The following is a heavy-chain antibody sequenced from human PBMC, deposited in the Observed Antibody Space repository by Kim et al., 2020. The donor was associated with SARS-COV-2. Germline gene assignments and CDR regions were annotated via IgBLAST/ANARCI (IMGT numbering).Heavy chain of an antibody. V-gene: IGHV3-23*01. J-gene: IGHJ4*02. CDR1: GFTFSSYA. D-gene: IGHD3-16*02. CDR3: AKTKRHANMDITFGGVIVIPVPFFDS. Sequence: GGSLRLSCAASGFTFSSYAMSWVRQAPGKGLEWVSAISGSGGSTYYADSVKGRFTISRDNSKNTLYLQMNSLRAEDTAVYYCAKTKRHANMDITFGGVIVIPVPFFDSWGQGTLVTVSS. CDR2: ISGSGGST.